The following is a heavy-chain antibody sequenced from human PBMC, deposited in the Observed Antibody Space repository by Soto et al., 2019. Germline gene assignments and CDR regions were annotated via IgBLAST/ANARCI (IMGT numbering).Heavy chain of an antibody. D-gene: IGHD3-22*01. CDR1: GASINSGDYY. J-gene: IGHJ4*02. CDR2: IYYSGST. CDR3: ARLLINYYRFDY. Sequence: SETLSLTCTVSGASINSGDYYWSWSRQPPGKGLEWIAHIYYSGSTSYNPSIKRRAGISVASSKSQTSLKLTSVTAADMAVYFCARLLINYYRFDYWGQGALVTVSS. V-gene: IGHV4-30-4*01.